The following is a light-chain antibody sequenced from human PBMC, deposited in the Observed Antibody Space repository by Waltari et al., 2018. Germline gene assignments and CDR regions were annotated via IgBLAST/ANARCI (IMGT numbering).Light chain of an antibody. CDR3: MQALEAPLT. CDR1: QSLLSSYGYIY. V-gene: IGKV2-28*01. CDR2: SAS. J-gene: IGKJ4*01. Sequence: IVMTQSPLSLPVTPGEPASISCRSSQSLLSSYGYIYLDWYLQKPGRSPQLLIYSASNRASGGSERFSGSGSGTDFTLKISRVEAEDVGVYYCMQALEAPLTFGGGTKVEIK.